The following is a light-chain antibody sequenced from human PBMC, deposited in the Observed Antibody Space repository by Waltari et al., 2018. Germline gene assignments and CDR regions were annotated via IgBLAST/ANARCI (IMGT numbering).Light chain of an antibody. CDR3: QQYYSTPWT. CDR1: QRVLYSSNHKNY. Sequence: DIVMTQSPDSLAVSLGERATINCKSSQRVLYSSNHKNYLAWYQQKPGQPPKLLIYWASTRESGVPDRFSGSGSGTDFTLTISSLQAEDVAVYYCQQYYSTPWTFGQGTKVEIK. J-gene: IGKJ1*01. CDR2: WAS. V-gene: IGKV4-1*01.